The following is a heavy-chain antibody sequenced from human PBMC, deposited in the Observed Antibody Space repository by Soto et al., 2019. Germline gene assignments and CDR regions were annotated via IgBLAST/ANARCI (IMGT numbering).Heavy chain of an antibody. CDR1: GFTFSDHY. CDR3: ARDLTPYGMDV. J-gene: IGHJ6*02. V-gene: IGHV3-72*01. Sequence: EVQLVESGGGLVQPGGSLRLSCAASGFTFSDHYMDWVRQAPGKGLEWVGRTRNKANSYTTEYAASVKGRFTISRDESKNSLYLQMNSLKTEDTAVYYCARDLTPYGMDVWGQGTTVTVSS. D-gene: IGHD3-9*01. CDR2: TRNKANSYTT.